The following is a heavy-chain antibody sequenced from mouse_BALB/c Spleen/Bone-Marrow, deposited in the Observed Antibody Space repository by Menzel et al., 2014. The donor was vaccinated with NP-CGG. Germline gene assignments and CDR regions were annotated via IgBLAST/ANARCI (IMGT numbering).Heavy chain of an antibody. CDR2: ISSGSSTI. CDR1: GFTFSSFG. CDR3: ARSGSSSGYFDY. J-gene: IGHJ2*01. Sequence: DVMLVESGGGLVQPGGSRKLSCAASGFTFSSFGMHWVRQAPEKGLEWAAYISSGSSTIYYADTVMGRFTISRDNPKNTLLLQMTSLRSEDTAMYYCARSGSSSGYFDYWGQGTTLTVSP. D-gene: IGHD1-1*01. V-gene: IGHV5-17*02.